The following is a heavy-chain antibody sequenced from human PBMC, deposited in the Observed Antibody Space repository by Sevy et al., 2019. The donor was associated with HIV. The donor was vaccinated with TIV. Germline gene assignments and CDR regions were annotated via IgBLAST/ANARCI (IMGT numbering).Heavy chain of an antibody. Sequence: GGSLRLSCAASGFTFSSYGMHWVRQAPGKGLEWVAVIWYDGSNKYYADSVKGRFTISRDNSKNTLYLQMNSLRAEDTAVYYCARDAVPLAGLDYAMDVWGQGTTVTVSS. J-gene: IGHJ6*02. CDR2: IWYDGSNK. V-gene: IGHV3-33*01. D-gene: IGHD4-17*01. CDR3: ARDAVPLAGLDYAMDV. CDR1: GFTFSSYG.